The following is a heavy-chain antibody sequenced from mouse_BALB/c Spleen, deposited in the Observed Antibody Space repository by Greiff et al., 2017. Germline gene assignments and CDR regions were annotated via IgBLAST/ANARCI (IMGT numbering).Heavy chain of an antibody. CDR1: GYTFTSYV. CDR3: ARGFITTVVARGYAMDY. CDR2: INPYNDGT. Sequence: EVQLQQSGPELVKPGASVKMSCKASGYTFTSYVMHWVKQKPGQGLEWIGYINPYNDGTKYNEKFKGKATLTSDKSSSTAYMELSSLTSEDSAVYYCARGFITTVVARGYAMDYWGQGTSVTGSS. D-gene: IGHD1-1*01. V-gene: IGHV1-14*01. J-gene: IGHJ4*01.